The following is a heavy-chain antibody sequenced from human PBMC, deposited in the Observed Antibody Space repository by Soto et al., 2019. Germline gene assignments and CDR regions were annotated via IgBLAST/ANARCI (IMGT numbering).Heavy chain of an antibody. Sequence: LSLTCTVSGGSISSGGYYWSWIRQHPGKGLEWIGYIYYSGSTYYNPSLKSRVTISVDTSKNQFSLKLSSVTAADTAVYYCARENSGRLYYFDYWGQGTLVTVSS. J-gene: IGHJ4*02. CDR1: GGSISSGGYY. CDR2: IYYSGST. V-gene: IGHV4-31*03. CDR3: ARENSGRLYYFDY. D-gene: IGHD2-15*01.